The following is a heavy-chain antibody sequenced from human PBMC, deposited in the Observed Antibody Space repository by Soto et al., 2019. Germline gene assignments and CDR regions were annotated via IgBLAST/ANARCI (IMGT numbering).Heavy chain of an antibody. J-gene: IGHJ4*02. D-gene: IGHD2-15*01. CDR2: INHSGST. CDR3: ARGGGRDGYYFDY. Sequence: QVQLQQWGAGLLKPSETLSLTCAVYGGSFSDYYWSWIRQPPGKGLEWIGEINHSGSTNYNPSLKSRVTISVDTSKNQFSVKLSSVTAADTAVYYCARGGGRDGYYFDYWGQGTLVTVSS. CDR1: GGSFSDYY. V-gene: IGHV4-34*01.